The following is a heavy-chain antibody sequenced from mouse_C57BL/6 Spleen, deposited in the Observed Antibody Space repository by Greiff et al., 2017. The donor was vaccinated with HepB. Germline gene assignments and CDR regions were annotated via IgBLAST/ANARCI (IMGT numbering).Heavy chain of an antibody. CDR1: GFNIKDDY. D-gene: IGHD2-4*01. J-gene: IGHJ4*01. Sequence: EVKLQESGAELVRPGASVKLSCTASGFNIKDDYMHWVKQRPEQGLEWIGWIDPENGDTEYASKFQGKATITADTSSNTAYLQLSSLTSEDTAVYYCTAYDYDEGYYAMDYWGQGTSVTVSS. CDR3: TAYDYDEGYYAMDY. CDR2: IDPENGDT. V-gene: IGHV14-4*01.